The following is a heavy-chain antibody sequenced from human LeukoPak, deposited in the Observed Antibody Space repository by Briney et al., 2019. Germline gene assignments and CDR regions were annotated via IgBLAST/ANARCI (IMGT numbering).Heavy chain of an antibody. D-gene: IGHD2-15*01. Sequence: SETLSLTCTVSGGSISSSSYYWGWIRQPPGKGLEWIATVYYTATTYSNPSLKSRVTISVDSSKNEVSLKVTSVTAADTAVYYCARDRRSYCSGAGCDSGNDYWGQGTLVTVSS. CDR1: GGSISSSSYY. J-gene: IGHJ4*02. CDR2: VYYTATT. CDR3: ARDRRSYCSGAGCDSGNDY. V-gene: IGHV4-39*07.